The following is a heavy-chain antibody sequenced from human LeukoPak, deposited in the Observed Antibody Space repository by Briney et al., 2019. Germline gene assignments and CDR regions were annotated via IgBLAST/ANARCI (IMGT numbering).Heavy chain of an antibody. V-gene: IGHV4-59*11. J-gene: IGHJ5*02. CDR3: ARDTDRRSSPGSWFDP. CDR1: GGSITSHS. CDR2: VFYSGHT. D-gene: IGHD2-15*01. Sequence: SETLSLTCTVSGGSITSHSWSWIRQPPGKGLEWIGYVFYSGHTNYNPSLRSRITISVDTSKTQFSLRLTSVTAADTAVYYCARDTDRRSSPGSWFDPWGQGTLVTVSS.